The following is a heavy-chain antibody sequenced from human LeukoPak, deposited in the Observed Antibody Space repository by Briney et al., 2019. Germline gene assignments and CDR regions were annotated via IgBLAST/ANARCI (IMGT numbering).Heavy chain of an antibody. Sequence: PSETLSLTCAVSGDSMTSNNWWSWVRQPPGKGLEWIGDIYHTGRTNYNPSLKSRVTISVDKSKKQFSLKLDSVTAADTGVYYCARGTEADGTFMFDFWGQGTLVTVSS. CDR1: GDSMTSNNW. CDR3: ARGTEADGTFMFDF. D-gene: IGHD5-24*01. V-gene: IGHV4-4*02. CDR2: IYHTGRT. J-gene: IGHJ4*02.